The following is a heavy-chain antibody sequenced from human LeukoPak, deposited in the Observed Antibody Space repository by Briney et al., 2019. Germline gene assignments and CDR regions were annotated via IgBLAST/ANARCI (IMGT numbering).Heavy chain of an antibody. Sequence: PGGSLRLSCAASGFTFSSYGMHWVRQAPGKGLEWVAVISYDGSNKYYADSVKGRFTISRDNSKNTLYLQMNSLRAEDKAVYYCAKAKGDSFDYWGQGTLVTVSS. CDR3: AKAKGDSFDY. J-gene: IGHJ4*02. V-gene: IGHV3-30*18. D-gene: IGHD3-16*01. CDR2: ISYDGSNK. CDR1: GFTFSSYG.